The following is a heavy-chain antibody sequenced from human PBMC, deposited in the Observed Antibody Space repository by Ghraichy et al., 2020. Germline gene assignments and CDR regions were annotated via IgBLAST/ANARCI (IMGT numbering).Heavy chain of an antibody. CDR3: ARSPRFGRSWFDP. J-gene: IGHJ5*02. D-gene: IGHD3-10*01. CDR2: INHSGST. V-gene: IGHV4-34*01. CDR1: GGSFSGYY. Sequence: SETLSLTCAVYGGSFSGYYWSWIRQPPGKGLEWIGEINHSGSTNCNPSLKSRVTISVDTSKNQFSLKLSSVTAADTAVYYCARSPRFGRSWFDPWGQGTLVTVSS.